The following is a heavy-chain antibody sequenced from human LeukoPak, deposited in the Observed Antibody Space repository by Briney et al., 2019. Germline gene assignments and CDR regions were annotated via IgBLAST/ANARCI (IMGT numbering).Heavy chain of an antibody. CDR1: GFTFSSYA. J-gene: IGHJ4*02. Sequence: PGGSLRLSCAASGFTFSSYAMSWVRQAPGKGLEWVSAISGSGGSTYYADSVKGRFTISRDNSKNTLYLQMNSLRAEDTAVYYCAKVVWKRYFDWLSPFDYWGQGTLVTVSS. CDR3: AKVVWKRYFDWLSPFDY. CDR2: ISGSGGST. V-gene: IGHV3-23*01. D-gene: IGHD3-9*01.